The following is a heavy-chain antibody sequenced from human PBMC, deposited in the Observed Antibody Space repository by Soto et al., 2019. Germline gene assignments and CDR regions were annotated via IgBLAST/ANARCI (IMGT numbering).Heavy chain of an antibody. CDR2: IYYSGST. D-gene: IGHD3-3*01. CDR3: ARISLDYDFWSGSRNYYYYMDV. V-gene: IGHV4-59*01. Sequence: SETLSLTCTVSGGSISSYYWSWIRQPPGKGLEWIGYIYYSGSTNYNPSLKSRVTRSVDTSKNQFSLKLSSVTAADTAVYYCARISLDYDFWSGSRNYYYYMDVWGKGTTVTVSS. CDR1: GGSISSYY. J-gene: IGHJ6*03.